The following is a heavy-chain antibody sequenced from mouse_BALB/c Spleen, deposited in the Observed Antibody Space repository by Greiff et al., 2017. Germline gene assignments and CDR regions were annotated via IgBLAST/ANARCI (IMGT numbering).Heavy chain of an antibody. J-gene: IGHJ3*01. D-gene: IGHD2-1*01. V-gene: IGHV1-54*01. CDR3: AREGAYGNYWFAY. CDR2: INPGSGGT. CDR1: GYAFTNYL. Sequence: QVQLQQSGAELVRPGTSVKVSCKASGYAFTNYLIEWVKQRPGQGLEWIGVINPGSGGTNYNEKFKGKATLTADKSSSTAYMQLSSLTSDDSAVYFCAREGAYGNYWFAYWGQGTLVTVSA.